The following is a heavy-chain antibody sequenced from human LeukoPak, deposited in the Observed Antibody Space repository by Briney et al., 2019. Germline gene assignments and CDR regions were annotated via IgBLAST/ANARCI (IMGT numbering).Heavy chain of an antibody. J-gene: IGHJ5*02. CDR1: GFTFSSYS. V-gene: IGHV3-21*01. CDR2: ISTSSSYI. CDR3: ARAPSRSEQFDP. Sequence: GGSLRLSCAASGFTFSSYSMNWVRQAPGKGLEWVSSISTSSSYIYYADSVKGRFTISRDNAKNSLYLQMNSLRVEDTAVYYCARAPSRSEQFDPWGQGTLITVSS. D-gene: IGHD3-3*01.